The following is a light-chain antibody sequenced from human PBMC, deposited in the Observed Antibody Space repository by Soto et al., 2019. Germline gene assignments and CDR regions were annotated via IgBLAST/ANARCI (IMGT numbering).Light chain of an antibody. CDR3: QQRSNWPLT. V-gene: IGKV3-11*01. Sequence: ETVLTQSPATLSLSPGERATLSCRASQSVSSYLAWYQQKPGQAPRLLIYGASNRATGIPARFSGGGSGTDFTLTISSLEPADFAVYYCQQRSNWPLTFGGGTKVDIK. J-gene: IGKJ4*01. CDR1: QSVSSY. CDR2: GAS.